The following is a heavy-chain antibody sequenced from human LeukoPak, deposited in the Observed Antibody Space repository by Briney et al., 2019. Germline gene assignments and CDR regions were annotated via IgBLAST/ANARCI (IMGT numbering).Heavy chain of an antibody. CDR2: IYYSGST. CDR3: ARRSTIFGVVTYYDAFDI. D-gene: IGHD3-3*01. V-gene: IGHV4-39*01. CDR1: GGSISSSSYY. Sequence: PSETLSLTCTVSGGSISSSSYYWGWIRQPPGKGLEWIGSIYYSGSTYYNPSLKSRVTISVDTSKNQFSLKLSSVTAADTAVYYCARRSTIFGVVTYYDAFDIWGQGTMVTVSS. J-gene: IGHJ3*02.